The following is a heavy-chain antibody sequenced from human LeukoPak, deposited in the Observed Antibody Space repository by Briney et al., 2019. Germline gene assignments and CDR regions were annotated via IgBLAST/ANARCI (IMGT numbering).Heavy chain of an antibody. V-gene: IGHV4-39*01. D-gene: IGHD3-22*01. CDR3: ARLFYCDSSAPPS. CDR1: GGSIRSSNYY. CDR2: IYYSGST. Sequence: ESGPTLVNPSETLSLTCNVFGGSIRSSNYYWGWIRQPPGKGLEWIGSIYYSGSTYYNPSLKSRVTISVDTSNNQFSLKLRSATATDTAVYYCARLFYCDSSAPPSWGQGTLVTVSS. J-gene: IGHJ5*02.